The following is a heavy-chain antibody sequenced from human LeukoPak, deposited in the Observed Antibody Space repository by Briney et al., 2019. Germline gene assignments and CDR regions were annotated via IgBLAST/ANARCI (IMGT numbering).Heavy chain of an antibody. V-gene: IGHV4-38-2*01. CDR3: ARIAMFYYESSGYYSDY. J-gene: IGHJ4*02. Sequence: PSETLSLTCAVSGYSISSGYYWGWIRQPPGKGLEWIGSIYHRGTTYYNPSLKRRVTISVDTSKNQFSLKLSSVTAADTAVYYCARIAMFYYESSGYYSDYWGQGTLVTVSS. CDR1: GYSISSGYY. D-gene: IGHD3-22*01. CDR2: IYHRGTT.